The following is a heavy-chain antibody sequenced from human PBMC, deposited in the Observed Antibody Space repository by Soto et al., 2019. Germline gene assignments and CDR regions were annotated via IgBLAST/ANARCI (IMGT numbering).Heavy chain of an antibody. CDR3: ARRGYSGYAFDAFDI. Sequence: QLQLQESGPGLVKPSETLSLTCTVSGGSISSSSYYWGWIRQPPGKGLEWIGSIYYSGSTYYNPSLKSRVTISVDTSKNQFSLKLSSVTAADTVVYYCARRGYSGYAFDAFDIWGQGTMVTVSS. CDR1: GGSISSSSYY. J-gene: IGHJ3*02. V-gene: IGHV4-39*01. CDR2: IYYSGST. D-gene: IGHD5-12*01.